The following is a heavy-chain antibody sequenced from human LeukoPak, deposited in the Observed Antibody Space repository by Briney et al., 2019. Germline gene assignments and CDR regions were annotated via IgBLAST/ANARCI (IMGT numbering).Heavy chain of an antibody. CDR1: GGSISSGRFP. Sequence: SQTLSLTCEVSGGSISSGRFPWSWIRQSPGKGLEWIGYIYHNGATYDNPSLKSRVTLSIDRSKSHFSLSLSSVTAADTAVYYWARGVHTGIIGVYFDDWGQGIPVTVSS. CDR3: ARGVHTGIIGVYFDD. CDR2: IYHNGAT. D-gene: IGHD2-21*01. J-gene: IGHJ4*02. V-gene: IGHV4-30-2*06.